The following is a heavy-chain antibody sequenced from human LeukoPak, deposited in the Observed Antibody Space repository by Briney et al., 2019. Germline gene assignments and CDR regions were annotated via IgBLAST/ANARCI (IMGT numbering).Heavy chain of an antibody. V-gene: IGHV3-23*01. CDR3: AKADDSSGYYSYFDY. J-gene: IGHJ4*02. Sequence: PGGSLRFSCAASGFTFSSYAMSWVRQAPGKGLEWVSAISGSGGSTYYADSVKGRFTISRDNSKNTLYLQMNSLRAEDTAVYYCAKADDSSGYYSYFDYWGQGTLVTVSS. CDR1: GFTFSSYA. CDR2: ISGSGGST. D-gene: IGHD3-22*01.